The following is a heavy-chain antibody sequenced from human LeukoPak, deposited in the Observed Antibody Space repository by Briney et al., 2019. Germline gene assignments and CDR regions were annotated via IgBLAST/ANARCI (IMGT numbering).Heavy chain of an antibody. Sequence: GGSLRLSCAASGFTFSSYGMHWVRQAPGKGLEWVAVISYDGSNKNYAESVKGRFTISRDNSKNTLYLQMNSLRAEDTAAYYCARSGLNRFDYWGQGTLVTVSS. CDR1: GFTFSSYG. J-gene: IGHJ4*02. V-gene: IGHV3-30*03. CDR3: ARSGLNRFDY. CDR2: ISYDGSNK. D-gene: IGHD2-15*01.